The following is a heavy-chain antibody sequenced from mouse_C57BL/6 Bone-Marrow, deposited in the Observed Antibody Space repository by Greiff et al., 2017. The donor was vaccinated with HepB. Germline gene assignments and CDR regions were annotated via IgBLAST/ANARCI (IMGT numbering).Heavy chain of an antibody. J-gene: IGHJ3*01. CDR3: ARPLYDGYEGFAY. D-gene: IGHD2-3*01. CDR2: ISSGGSYT. Sequence: EVQGVESGGDLVKPGGSLKLSCAASGFTFSSYGMSWVRQTPDKRLEWVATISSGGSYTYYPDSVKGRFTISRDNAKNTLYLQMSSLKSEDTAMYYCARPLYDGYEGFAYWGQGTLVTVSA. V-gene: IGHV5-6*01. CDR1: GFTFSSYG.